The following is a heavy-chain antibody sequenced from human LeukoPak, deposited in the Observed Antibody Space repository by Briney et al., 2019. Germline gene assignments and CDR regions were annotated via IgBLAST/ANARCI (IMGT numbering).Heavy chain of an antibody. Sequence: ASVKVSCKASGGTFSSYSITWVRQAPGQGLEWMGGIMPLFNTANYAQQFQGRVTIITDESTSTAYMELSSLRFEDTAMYYCARVDRYHYYLDVWGKGTTVTVSS. CDR3: ARVDRYHYYLDV. CDR1: GGTFSSYS. V-gene: IGHV1-69*05. CDR2: IMPLFNTA. J-gene: IGHJ6*03.